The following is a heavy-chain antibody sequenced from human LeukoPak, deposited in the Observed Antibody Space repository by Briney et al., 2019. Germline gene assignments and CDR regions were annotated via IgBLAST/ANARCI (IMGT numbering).Heavy chain of an antibody. CDR3: ARRRDDSSGYAEAFDI. D-gene: IGHD3-22*01. Sequence: SETLSLTCTVSGGSISSYYWSWIRQPPGKGLEWIEYIYYSGSTNYNPSLKSRVTISVDTSKNQFSLKLSSVTAADTAVYYCARRRDDSSGYAEAFDIWGQGTMVTVSS. CDR1: GGSISSYY. CDR2: IYYSGST. V-gene: IGHV4-59*08. J-gene: IGHJ3*02.